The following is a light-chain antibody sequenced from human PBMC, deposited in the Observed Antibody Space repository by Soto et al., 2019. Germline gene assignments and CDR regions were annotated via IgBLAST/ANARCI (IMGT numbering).Light chain of an antibody. J-gene: IGKJ1*01. V-gene: IGKV1-6*01. CDR2: EAS. CDR3: LQDESFPWT. Sequence: AVQMTQSPSCLSASVGDRVTITWRASQGIRNELSWYQQKPGKAPYLLIYEASTLQSEVPSRFSGSGSGTDFTLTITTLQAEDFATYYCLQDESFPWTFGPGTTV. CDR1: QGIRNE.